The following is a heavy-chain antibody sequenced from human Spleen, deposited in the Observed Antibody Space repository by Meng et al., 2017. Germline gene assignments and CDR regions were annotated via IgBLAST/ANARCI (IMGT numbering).Heavy chain of an antibody. D-gene: IGHD6-25*01. J-gene: IGHJ4*02. CDR3: ARDEDISAAGKLFGDY. CDR1: GYTFTNFY. V-gene: IGHV1-2*06. CDR2: INPNNGGT. Sequence: ASVKVSCKASGYTFTNFYIHWVRQAPGQGLEWMGRINPNNGGTNFGRQFQGRVILSRDTSISTAFMEMSRLRYDDTAMYYCARDEDISAAGKLFGDYWGQGTLVTVSS.